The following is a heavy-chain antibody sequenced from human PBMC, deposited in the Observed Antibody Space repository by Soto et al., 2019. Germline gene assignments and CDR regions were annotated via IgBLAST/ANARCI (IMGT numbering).Heavy chain of an antibody. CDR3: ARASSSSSAADY. D-gene: IGHD6-6*01. CDR1: GECISSGGFY. CDR2: IYDSESA. Sequence: QVQPQESGPGLLKASQTLSLICSVSGECISSGGFYWSWIRHHPGKGLEWIGYIYDSESAYYNPSLKSRVTISMDTSKNHFAMKLSSVTAADTAVYYCARASSSSSAADYWGQGTLITVSS. V-gene: IGHV4-31*03. J-gene: IGHJ4*02.